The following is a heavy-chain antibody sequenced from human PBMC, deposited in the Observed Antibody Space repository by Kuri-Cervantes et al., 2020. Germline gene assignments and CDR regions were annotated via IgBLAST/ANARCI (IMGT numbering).Heavy chain of an antibody. D-gene: IGHD3-10*01. CDR3: ASDSPYGSGSY. CDR1: GLTFSSSW. Sequence: GGSLRLSCAASGLTFSSSWMHWVCQAPEKGLEWVADIKCDGSEKYYVDSVKGRLTISRDNAKNTLYLQMNSLRAEDTAVYYCASDSPYGSGSYWGQGILVTVSS. J-gene: IGHJ4*02. CDR2: IKCDGSEK. V-gene: IGHV3-52*01.